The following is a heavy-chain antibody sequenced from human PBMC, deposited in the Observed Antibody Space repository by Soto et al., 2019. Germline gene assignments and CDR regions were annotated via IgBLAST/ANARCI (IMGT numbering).Heavy chain of an antibody. J-gene: IGHJ6*02. D-gene: IGHD1-26*01. Sequence: QVQLVESWGGVVQPGGSLRLSCTASGFTFSSHGMHWVRQAPGKGLEWVAVIWYDGNTKYNADSVKGRFTISRDNSKNTLYLQMNNLRVEDTAVYYCARDSGTYYHYGMNVWGQGTTVTVSS. V-gene: IGHV3-33*01. CDR2: IWYDGNTK. CDR1: GFTFSSHG. CDR3: ARDSGTYYHYGMNV.